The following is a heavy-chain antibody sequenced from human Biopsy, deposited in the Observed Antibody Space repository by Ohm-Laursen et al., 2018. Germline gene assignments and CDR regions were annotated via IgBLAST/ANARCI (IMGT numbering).Heavy chain of an antibody. V-gene: IGHV4-59*08. D-gene: IGHD6-25*01. CDR3: ARRSAANWYFNL. CDR2: IYNTGDT. CDR1: GGSITSYS. J-gene: IGHJ2*01. Sequence: SETLSLTCTVSGGSITSYSWSWIRQPPGKGLEPIGYIYNTGDTTYNSSLQSRVTISLDTSNNQLSLRLRSVTAADAAVYYCARRSAANWYFNLWGRGTLVTVSS.